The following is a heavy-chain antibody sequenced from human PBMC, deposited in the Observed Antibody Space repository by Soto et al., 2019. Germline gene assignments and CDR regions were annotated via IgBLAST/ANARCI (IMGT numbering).Heavy chain of an antibody. V-gene: IGHV5-51*01. D-gene: IGHD2-2*02. CDR1: GYSFTSYW. CDR2: IYPGDSDT. J-gene: IGHJ5*02. CDR3: ARQRCSSTSCYTFWFDP. Sequence: PGESLKISCKGSGYSFTSYWIGWVRQVPGKGLEWMGIIYPGDSDTRYSPSFQGQVTISADKSISTAYLQWSSLKASDTAMYYCARQRCSSTSCYTFWFDPWGQGTLVTVSS.